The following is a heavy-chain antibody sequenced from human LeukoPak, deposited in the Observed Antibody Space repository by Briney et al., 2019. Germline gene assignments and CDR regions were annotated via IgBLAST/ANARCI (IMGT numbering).Heavy chain of an antibody. CDR3: ARVHDAFDI. CDR2: IYHSGST. CDR1: GGSISSGGYS. Sequence: SQTLSLTCAVSGGSISSGGYSWSWIQQPPGKGLEWVGYIYHSGSTYYNPSLKSRVTISVDRSKNQFSLKLSSVTAADTAVYYCARVHDAFDIWGQGTMVTVSS. V-gene: IGHV4-30-2*01. J-gene: IGHJ3*02.